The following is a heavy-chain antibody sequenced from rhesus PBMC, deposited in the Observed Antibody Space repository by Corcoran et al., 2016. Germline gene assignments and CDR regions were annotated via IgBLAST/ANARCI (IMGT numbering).Heavy chain of an antibody. D-gene: IGHD6-31*01. CDR3: AREGQRLVLDY. V-gene: IGHV1-156*01. Sequence: EVQLVQSGADEKKPGASVKVPSKVDGSTVTVLSTPRVGQAPGKGVEWMGGFCPVYGRIIPAEKCQGRVTMTEVTSTDTAYMELSSLRSEDTAVYYCAREGQRLVLDYWGQGVLVTVSS. CDR2: FCPVYGRI. J-gene: IGHJ4*01. CDR1: GSTVTVLS.